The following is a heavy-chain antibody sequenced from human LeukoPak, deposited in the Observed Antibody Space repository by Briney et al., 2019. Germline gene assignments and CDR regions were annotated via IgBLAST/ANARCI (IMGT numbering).Heavy chain of an antibody. D-gene: IGHD3-22*01. CDR2: IIPIFGTA. Sequence: SVKVSCKASGGTFSSYAISWVRQAPGQGLEWMGGIIPIFGTANYAQNFQGRVTITADESTSTAYMELSSLRSEDTAVYYCARDLGRDYDSSPIGAFDIWGQGTMVTVSS. V-gene: IGHV1-69*13. CDR3: ARDLGRDYDSSPIGAFDI. CDR1: GGTFSSYA. J-gene: IGHJ3*02.